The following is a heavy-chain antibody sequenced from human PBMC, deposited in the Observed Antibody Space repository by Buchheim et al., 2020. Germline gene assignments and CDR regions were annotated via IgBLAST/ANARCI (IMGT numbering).Heavy chain of an antibody. V-gene: IGHV3-21*01. CDR2: INSSGSNI. D-gene: IGHD2-15*01. CDR3: ASLYVSLFHCLDV. J-gene: IGHJ6*02. Sequence: EVQLVESGGGLVKPGGSLRVSCAASGFTFSSYRMHWVRQAPGKGLVWVSPINSSGSNISYADSVKGRFTISSDNAKNSLYLLLLRLRAEDTAVYFCASLYVSLFHCLDVWGQGT. CDR1: GFTFSSYR.